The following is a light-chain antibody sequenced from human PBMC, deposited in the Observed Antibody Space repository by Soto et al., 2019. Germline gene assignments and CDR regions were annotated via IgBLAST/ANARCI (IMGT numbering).Light chain of an antibody. CDR3: QQRYNPPRT. CDR1: QSIGNY. J-gene: IGKJ3*01. V-gene: IGKV1-39*01. Sequence: DIQMTPSPSSLSASVGDRITITCRASQSIGNYLNRYQQKPGKAPKLLIYAASTLETRVPSRFRGSGSGVDFSLTSTPLQREDFATYHCQQRYNPPRTFGAVTKLDIK. CDR2: AAS.